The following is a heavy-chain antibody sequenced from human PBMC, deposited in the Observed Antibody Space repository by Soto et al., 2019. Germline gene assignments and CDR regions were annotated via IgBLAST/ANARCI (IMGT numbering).Heavy chain of an antibody. CDR2: IYYSGST. CDR3: ARGTTNDSSGYYYVGFDP. D-gene: IGHD3-22*01. CDR1: GGSVSSGSYY. J-gene: IGHJ5*02. Sequence: SETLSLTCTVSGGSVSSGSYYWSWIRQPPGKGLEWIGYIYYSGSTNYNPSLKSRVTISVDSSKNQFSLKLSSVTAADTAVYYCARGTTNDSSGYYYVGFDPRGQGTLVTVSS. V-gene: IGHV4-61*01.